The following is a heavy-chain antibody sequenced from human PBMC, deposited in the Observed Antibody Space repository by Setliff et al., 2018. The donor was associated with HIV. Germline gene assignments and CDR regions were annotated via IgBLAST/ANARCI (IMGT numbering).Heavy chain of an antibody. V-gene: IGHV4-34*01. CDR3: ARSIGTVRGITEFDY. Sequence: KTSETLSLTCAVYGGSFSGYYWSWIRQPPGKGLEWIGEINHSGSTNYNPSLKSRVTISLDPSKNQFSLRLISVTAADTAVYYCARSIGTVRGITEFDYWGQGTLVTVSS. D-gene: IGHD3-10*01. CDR1: GGSFSGYY. J-gene: IGHJ4*02. CDR2: INHSGST.